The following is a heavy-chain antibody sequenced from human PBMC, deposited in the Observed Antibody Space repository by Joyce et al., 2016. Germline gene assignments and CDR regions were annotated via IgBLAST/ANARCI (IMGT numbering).Heavy chain of an antibody. CDR3: ARGLSAFDYSNYAGYDY. CDR2: INHSGST. V-gene: IGHV4-34*01. CDR1: GGSFSGYY. D-gene: IGHD4-11*01. Sequence: QVQLQQWGAGLLKPSETLSLTCAVYGGSFSGYYWSWIRKPPGKGLEWIGEINHSGSTNYNPSLDSRVTISVDTSKNQFSLRLSSVTAADTAVYYCARGLSAFDYSNYAGYDYWGQGTLVTVSS. J-gene: IGHJ4*02.